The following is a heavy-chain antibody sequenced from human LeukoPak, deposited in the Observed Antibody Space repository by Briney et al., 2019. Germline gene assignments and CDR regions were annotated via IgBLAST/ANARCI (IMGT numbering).Heavy chain of an antibody. Sequence: ASVKVSCKTSESIFTGSFIHWVRQAPGQGLEWMGWMKPENGGTHYAQKFKGRVSMTGDTSVSTGNMELTRLRSDDTAVYYCVLTTFHYASGTMKYNWYEPWGQGTLVTVSS. D-gene: IGHD3-10*01. J-gene: IGHJ5*02. CDR1: ESIFTGSF. V-gene: IGHV1-2*02. CDR3: VLTTFHYASGTMKYNWYEP. CDR2: MKPENGGT.